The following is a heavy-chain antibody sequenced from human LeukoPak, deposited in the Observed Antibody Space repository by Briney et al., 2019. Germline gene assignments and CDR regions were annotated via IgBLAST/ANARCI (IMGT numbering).Heavy chain of an antibody. CDR3: ARDDGSGTRNYYYYYMDV. CDR2: IIPIFGTA. Sequence: SVKVSCKASGGTFSSYAISWVRQAPGQGLEWMGGIIPIFGTANYAQKFQGRVTITTDESTSTAYMELSSLRSEDTAVYYCARDDGSGTRNYYYYYMDVWGKGTTVTVSS. D-gene: IGHD3-3*01. J-gene: IGHJ6*03. V-gene: IGHV1-69*05. CDR1: GGTFSSYA.